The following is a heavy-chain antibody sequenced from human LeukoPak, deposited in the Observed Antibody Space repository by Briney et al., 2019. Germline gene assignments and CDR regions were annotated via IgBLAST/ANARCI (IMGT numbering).Heavy chain of an antibody. CDR2: INHSGST. CDR3: ARVGITMVRGVIIPSYYYYYMDV. V-gene: IGHV4-34*01. J-gene: IGHJ6*03. Sequence: SETLSLTCAVYGGSFSDYYWSWIRQSPGKGLEWIGEINHSGSTNYNPSLKSRVTISVDTSKNQFSLKLSSVTAADTAVYYCARVGITMVRGVIIPSYYYYYMDVWGKGTTVTVSS. CDR1: GGSFSDYY. D-gene: IGHD3-10*01.